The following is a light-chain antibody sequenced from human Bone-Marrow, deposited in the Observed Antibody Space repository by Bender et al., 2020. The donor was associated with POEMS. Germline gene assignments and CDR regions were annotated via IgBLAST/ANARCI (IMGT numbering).Light chain of an antibody. CDR3: CSYAGTKTPVL. J-gene: IGLJ2*01. CDR1: SNNLGYYNY. Sequence: QSALTQPRSVSGSPGQSVTISCTGTSNNLGYYNYVSWYQRHPGRAPKLIIHDVYKRPSGVPDRFSGSKSGNTASLTISGLQAEDEADYYCCSYAGTKTPVLLGGGTKLTVL. V-gene: IGLV2-11*01. CDR2: DVY.